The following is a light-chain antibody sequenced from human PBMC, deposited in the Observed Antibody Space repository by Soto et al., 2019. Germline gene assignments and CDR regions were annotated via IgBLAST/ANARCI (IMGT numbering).Light chain of an antibody. CDR1: KLGDKY. V-gene: IGLV3-1*01. J-gene: IGLJ2*01. CDR3: QAWVSSTAI. CDR2: QDT. Sequence: SYELTQAPSVSVSPGQTASITCSGDKLGDKYACWYQQKAGQSPVLVIYQDTKRPSGIPERFSGSNSGNTATLTISGTQAMDEADYYCQAWVSSTAIFGGGTKLTVL.